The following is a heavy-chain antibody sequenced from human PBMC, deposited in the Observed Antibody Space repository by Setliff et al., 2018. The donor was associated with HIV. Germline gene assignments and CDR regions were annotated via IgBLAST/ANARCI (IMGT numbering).Heavy chain of an antibody. D-gene: IGHD6-13*01. CDR1: GGSISRSHLY. V-gene: IGHV4-39*01. CDR3: ARSPAAEGF. CDR2: IFYTGSIY. Sequence: SETLSLTCTVSGGSISRSHLYWGWIRQPPGKGLEWIGSIFYTGSIYYYNPSLKSRVTISVDASNNQFSLKLSSVTATDTAVYYCARSPAAEGFWGQGTLVTVSS. J-gene: IGHJ4*02.